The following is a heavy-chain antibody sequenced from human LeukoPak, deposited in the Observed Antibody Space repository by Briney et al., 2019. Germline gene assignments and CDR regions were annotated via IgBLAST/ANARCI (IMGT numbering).Heavy chain of an antibody. CDR1: GFTFSSYA. V-gene: IGHV3-23*01. J-gene: IGHJ4*02. Sequence: PAGGSLRLSCAASGFTFSSYAMSWVRQAPGKGLEWVSAISGSGGSTYYADSVKGRFTISRDDSKNTLYLQMNSLRAEDTALYYCAKDVNSSGYYLGFDYWGQGTLVTVSS. CDR2: ISGSGGST. CDR3: AKDVNSSGYYLGFDY. D-gene: IGHD3-22*01.